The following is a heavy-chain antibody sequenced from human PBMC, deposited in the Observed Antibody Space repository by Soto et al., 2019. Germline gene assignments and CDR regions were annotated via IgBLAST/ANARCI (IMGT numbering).Heavy chain of an antibody. J-gene: IGHJ4*02. V-gene: IGHV1-18*01. CDR3: ARTSSTIITGTTWPFDY. D-gene: IGHD1-20*01. CDR2: ISAYNGNT. Sequence: ASVKVSCKASGYTFTSYGISWVRQAPGQGLEWMGWISAYNGNTNYAQKLQGRVTMTTDTSTSTAYMELRSLRSDDTAVYYCARTSSTIITGTTWPFDYWGQGTLVTVSS. CDR1: GYTFTSYG.